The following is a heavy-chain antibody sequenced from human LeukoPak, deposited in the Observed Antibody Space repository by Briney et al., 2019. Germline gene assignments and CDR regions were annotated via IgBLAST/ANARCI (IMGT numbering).Heavy chain of an antibody. V-gene: IGHV4-39*01. CDR2: IYYSGST. Sequence: SETLSLTCTVSGGSVSSSIYYWVWIRQPPGKGLDWIGSIYYSGSTSYNPSLKSRVTISVDTSKNQFSLKLTSVTAADTAVYSCASRNDILTGYVFDFWGQGTLVIVSS. CDR1: GGSVSSSIYY. J-gene: IGHJ4*02. D-gene: IGHD3-9*01. CDR3: ASRNDILTGYVFDF.